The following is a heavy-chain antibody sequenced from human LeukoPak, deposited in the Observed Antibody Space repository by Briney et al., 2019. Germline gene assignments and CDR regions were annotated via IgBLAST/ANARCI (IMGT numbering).Heavy chain of an antibody. J-gene: IGHJ6*03. CDR2: ISYDGSNK. CDR1: GFTFSSYG. CDR3: AKDQAYFDWFSPITVDYYYYYMDV. V-gene: IGHV3-30*18. D-gene: IGHD3-9*01. Sequence: GGSLRLSCAASGFTFSSYGMHWVRQAPGKGLEWVAVISYDGSNKYYADSVKGRFTISRDNSKNTLYLQMNSLRAEDTAVYYCAKDQAYFDWFSPITVDYYYYYMDVWGKGTTVTVSS.